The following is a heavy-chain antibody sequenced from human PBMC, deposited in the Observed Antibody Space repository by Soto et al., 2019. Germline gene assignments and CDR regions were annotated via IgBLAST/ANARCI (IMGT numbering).Heavy chain of an antibody. D-gene: IGHD6-13*01. V-gene: IGHV1-69*01. CDR1: GGTFSSYA. CDR2: IIPIFGTA. J-gene: IGHJ6*02. Sequence: QVQLVQSGAEVKKPGSSVKVSCKASGGTFSSYAISWVRQAPGQGLEWMGGIIPIFGTANYAQKFQGRVTITADESTSTAYMELSSLRSADTAVYYCAREMGIAAHSYYYGMDVWGQGTPVTVSS. CDR3: AREMGIAAHSYYYGMDV.